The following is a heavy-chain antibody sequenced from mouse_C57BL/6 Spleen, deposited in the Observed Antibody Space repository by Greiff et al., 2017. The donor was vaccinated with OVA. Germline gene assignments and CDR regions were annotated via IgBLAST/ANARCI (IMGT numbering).Heavy chain of an antibody. CDR2: ISSGGDYI. CDR3: TRDGGGYYGSSFDY. V-gene: IGHV5-9-1*02. D-gene: IGHD1-1*01. Sequence: EVMLVESGEGLVKPGGSLKLSCAASGFTFSSYAMSWVRQTPEKRLEWVAYISSGGDYIYYADTVQGRFTIYRDNARNTLYLQMSSLKSEDTAMYYCTRDGGGYYGSSFDYWGQGTTRTVSS. CDR1: GFTFSSYA. J-gene: IGHJ2*01.